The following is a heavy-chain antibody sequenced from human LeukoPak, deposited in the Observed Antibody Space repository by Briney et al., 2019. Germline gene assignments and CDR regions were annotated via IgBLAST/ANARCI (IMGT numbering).Heavy chain of an antibody. Sequence: GGSLRLSCAASGFTFSNYGMHWVRQAPGKGLEWVAFIRYDGSNKYYADSVKGRFTISRDNAKNTLYLQMNSLRAEDTAVYYCARVTAVAGTSVGVDAWGQGILVTVS. J-gene: IGHJ4*02. V-gene: IGHV3-30*02. CDR1: GFTFSNYG. CDR2: IRYDGSNK. D-gene: IGHD6-19*01. CDR3: ARVTAVAGTSVGVDA.